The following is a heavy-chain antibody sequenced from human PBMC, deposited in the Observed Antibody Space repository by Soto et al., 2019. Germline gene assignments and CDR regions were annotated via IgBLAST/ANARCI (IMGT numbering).Heavy chain of an antibody. CDR1: GFTVSSNY. CDR3: ARDHYGPGWFDP. J-gene: IGHJ5*02. CDR2: ISSSSSYT. V-gene: IGHV3-11*05. D-gene: IGHD3-10*01. Sequence: GGSLRLSCAASGFTVSSNYMSWIRQAPGKGLEWVSYISSSSSYTNYADSVKGRFTISRDNAKNSLYLQMNSLRAEDTAVYYCARDHYGPGWFDPWGQGTLVTVSS.